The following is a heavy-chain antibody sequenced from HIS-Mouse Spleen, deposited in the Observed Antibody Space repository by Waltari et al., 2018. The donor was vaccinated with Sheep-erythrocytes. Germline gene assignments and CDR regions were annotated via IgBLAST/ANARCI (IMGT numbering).Heavy chain of an antibody. D-gene: IGHD3-10*01. Sequence: QVQLVESGGGVVQPGRSLRLSCAASGFTFSSYGMHWVRQAPGKGLEWVAVISYDGSNKYYADSVKGRFTISRDNSKNTLYLQMNSLRAEDTAVYYCAKDRRGFWDYWGQGTLVNVSS. J-gene: IGHJ4*02. CDR3: AKDRRGFWDY. CDR2: ISYDGSNK. V-gene: IGHV3-30*18. CDR1: GFTFSSYG.